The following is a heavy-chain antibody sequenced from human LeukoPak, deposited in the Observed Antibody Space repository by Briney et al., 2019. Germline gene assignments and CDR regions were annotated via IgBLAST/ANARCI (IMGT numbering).Heavy chain of an antibody. V-gene: IGHV4-34*01. J-gene: IGHJ4*02. CDR3: ARGQTIVGATGDF. CDR1: GGSFSGYY. D-gene: IGHD1-26*01. CDR2: INHSGST. Sequence: SETLSLTCAVYGGSFSGYYWSWIRQPPGKGLEWIREINHSGSTNYNPSLKSRVTISVDTSKNQFSLKLSSVTAADTAVYYCARGQTIVGATGDFWGQGTLVTVSS.